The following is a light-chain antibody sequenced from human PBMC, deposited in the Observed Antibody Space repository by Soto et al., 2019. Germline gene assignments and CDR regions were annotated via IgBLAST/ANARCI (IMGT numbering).Light chain of an antibody. V-gene: IGKV1-39*01. J-gene: IGKJ1*01. CDR1: QSISTS. CDR2: DAS. CDR3: QTYDKAPWT. Sequence: DIQMTQSPSSLSASVGDRVTITCRASQSISTSLCWFQQKPGRAPKLLISDASTLQSGVPSRFSGSGFGTDFTLTISSLQPEDFATYYCQTYDKAPWTFGPGTKV.